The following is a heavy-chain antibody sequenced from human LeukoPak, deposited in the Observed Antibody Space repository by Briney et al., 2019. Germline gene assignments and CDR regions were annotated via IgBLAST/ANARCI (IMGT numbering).Heavy chain of an antibody. CDR3: ARDRAYSSSWYYYYGMDV. D-gene: IGHD6-13*01. CDR2: ISSSGSTI. V-gene: IGHV3-11*04. J-gene: IGHJ6*02. Sequence: PGGSLRLSCAASGFTFSDYYMSWIRQAPGKGLEWVSCISSSGSTIYYADSVKGRFTISRDNAKNTLYLQMNSLRAEDTAVYYCARDRAYSSSWYYYYGMDVWGQGTTVTVSS. CDR1: GFTFSDYY.